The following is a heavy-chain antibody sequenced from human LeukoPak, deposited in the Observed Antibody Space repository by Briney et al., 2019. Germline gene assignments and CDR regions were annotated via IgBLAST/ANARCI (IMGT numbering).Heavy chain of an antibody. V-gene: IGHV3-48*03. CDR3: MRDATPQYPTGWAYFDL. Sequence: GGSLRLSCTASGFPYSTSEMNWARQAPGKRLERRSYISGAGSTIHYADAVKGRFTSSRVTAQNSLFLQMDSLRVEDTAVYYCMRDATPQYPTGWAYFDLWGQGTLVTVSS. J-gene: IGHJ4*02. D-gene: IGHD6-19*01. CDR1: GFPYSTSE. CDR2: ISGAGSTI.